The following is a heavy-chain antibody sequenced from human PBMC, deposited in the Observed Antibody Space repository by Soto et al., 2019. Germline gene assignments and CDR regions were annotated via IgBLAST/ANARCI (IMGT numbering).Heavy chain of an antibody. CDR3: ARVGYCTNGVCYTDYYYGMDV. D-gene: IGHD2-8*01. Sequence: GGSLRLSCAASGFTFSDYYMSWIRQAAGKGLEWVSYISSSGSTIYYADSVKGRFTISRDNAKNSLYLQMNSLRAEDTAVYSCARVGYCTNGVCYTDYYYGMDVWGQGTTVTVSS. CDR1: GFTFSDYY. V-gene: IGHV3-11*01. J-gene: IGHJ6*02. CDR2: ISSSGSTI.